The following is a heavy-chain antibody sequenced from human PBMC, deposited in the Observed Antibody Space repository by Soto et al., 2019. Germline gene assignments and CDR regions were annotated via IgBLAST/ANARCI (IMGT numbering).Heavy chain of an antibody. CDR3: ARDFRYFDWLLDAFDI. Sequence: GGSLRLSCAASGFTFSSYSMNWVRQAPGKGLEWVSYIGSSSSTIYYADSVKGRFTISRDNAKNSLYLQMNSLRAEDTAVYYCARDFRYFDWLLDAFDIWGQGTMVTVSS. CDR1: GFTFSSYS. V-gene: IGHV3-48*01. D-gene: IGHD3-9*01. J-gene: IGHJ3*02. CDR2: IGSSSSTI.